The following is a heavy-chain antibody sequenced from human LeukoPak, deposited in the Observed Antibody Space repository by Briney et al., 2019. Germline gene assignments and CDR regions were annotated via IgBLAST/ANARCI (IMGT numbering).Heavy chain of an antibody. Sequence: SETLSLTCTVSGGSISNYYWTWIRQPPGEGLEWLGYIYYSRSTSYNPSLKSRVTISVDTSKNQFSLTLTSVTAADTAVYYCARVSWVVGTAYYYYMDVWGKGTTVTVSS. CDR2: IYYSRST. V-gene: IGHV4-59*01. D-gene: IGHD2-21*02. J-gene: IGHJ6*03. CDR1: GGSISNYY. CDR3: ARVSWVVGTAYYYYMDV.